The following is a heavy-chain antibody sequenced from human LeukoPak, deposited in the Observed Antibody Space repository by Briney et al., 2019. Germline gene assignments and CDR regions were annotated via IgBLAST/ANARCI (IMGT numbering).Heavy chain of an antibody. CDR3: ARDLSLLGGYSYGYADY. J-gene: IGHJ4*02. D-gene: IGHD5-18*01. CDR2: INPSGGST. CDR1: GYTFTSYY. Sequence: ASVKVSCKASGYTFTSYYMHWVRQAPGQGLEWMGIINPSGGSTSYAQKFQGRVTMTRDTSTSTVYMELSSLRSEDTAVYYCARDLSLLGGYSYGYADYWGQGTLVTVSS. V-gene: IGHV1-46*01.